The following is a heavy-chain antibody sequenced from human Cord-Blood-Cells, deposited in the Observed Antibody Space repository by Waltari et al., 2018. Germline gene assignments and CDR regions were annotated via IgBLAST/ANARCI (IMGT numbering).Heavy chain of an antibody. CDR3: ARQAHNDYSNFDY. V-gene: IGHV1-69*01. CDR2: NIPSFGTA. D-gene: IGHD4-4*01. CDR1: GGTFSSYA. J-gene: IGHJ4*02. Sequence: QVQLVQSGAEVKKPGSSVKVSCKASGGTFSSYAISWVRQAPGQGLGWMGGNIPSFGTANTAQKFQGRVTITADESTSTAYMELSSLRSEDTAVYYCARQAHNDYSNFDYWGQGTLVTVSS.